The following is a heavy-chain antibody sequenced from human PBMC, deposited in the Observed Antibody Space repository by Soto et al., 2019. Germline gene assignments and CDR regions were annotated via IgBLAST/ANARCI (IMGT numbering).Heavy chain of an antibody. D-gene: IGHD4-4*01. V-gene: IGHV3-30*18. CDR2: ISYDGSNK. Sequence: QVQLVESGGGVVQPGRSLRLSCAASGSTFSSYGMHWVRQAPGKGLEWVAVISYDGSNKYYADSVKGRFTISRDNSKNTLYLQMNSLRAEDTAVYYCAKEGPPYSNYFPSTPPVDYWGQGTLVTVSS. CDR1: GSTFSSYG. J-gene: IGHJ4*02. CDR3: AKEGPPYSNYFPSTPPVDY.